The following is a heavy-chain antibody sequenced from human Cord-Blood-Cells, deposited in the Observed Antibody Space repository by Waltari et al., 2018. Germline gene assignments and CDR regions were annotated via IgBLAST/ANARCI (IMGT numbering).Heavy chain of an antibody. CDR1: GGSLSGYY. CDR3: ARGMGNWNY. D-gene: IGHD1-1*01. V-gene: IGHV4-34*01. Sequence: QVQLQQWGAGLLKPSETLSLTCAVYGGSLSGYYWSWIRQPPGKGLEWIGEINHSGSTNYNPSLKSRVTISVDTSKNQFSLKLSSVTAADTAVYYCARGMGNWNYWGQGTLVTVSS. CDR2: INHSGST. J-gene: IGHJ4*02.